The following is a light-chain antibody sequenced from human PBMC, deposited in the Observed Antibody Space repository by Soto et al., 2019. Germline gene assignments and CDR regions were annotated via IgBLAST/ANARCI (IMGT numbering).Light chain of an antibody. Sequence: QSVLTQSPSASASLGASVKLTCTLRSGHSSYAIAWHQQQPEKGPRYLMKLNSDGSHSKGDGIPDRFSGSSSGAERYLTISSLQSEDESDYYCQTWGTGIGVFGGGTKVTV. J-gene: IGLJ2*01. V-gene: IGLV4-69*01. CDR2: LNSDGSH. CDR1: SGHSSYA. CDR3: QTWGTGIGV.